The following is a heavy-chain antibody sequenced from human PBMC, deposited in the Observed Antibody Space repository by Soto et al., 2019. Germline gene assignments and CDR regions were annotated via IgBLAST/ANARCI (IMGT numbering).Heavy chain of an antibody. CDR2: IKSEPNGGTT. CDR3: ATGGYHFDY. V-gene: IGHV3-15*01. D-gene: IGHD2-15*01. CDR1: GFIFINAW. J-gene: IGHJ4*02. Sequence: GGSLRLSCEGSGFIFINAWMNWVRQAPGKGLEWVGRIKSEPNGGTTDYAAPVKGRFTVSRDDSKRTVYLQMNSLKAEDTAVYYCATGGYHFDYWGQGTLVTVSS.